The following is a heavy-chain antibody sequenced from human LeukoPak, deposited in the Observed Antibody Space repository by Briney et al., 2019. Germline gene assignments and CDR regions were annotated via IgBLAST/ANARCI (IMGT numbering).Heavy chain of an antibody. D-gene: IGHD3-16*01. V-gene: IGHV4-39*01. CDR3: ARRGIWDLQIGNWFDP. CDR2: IYSSGNS. Sequence: SETLSHTCSISRDSPTTNSYWCGWIRQSPGKGLEWIGSIYSSGNSYYNPSLKPRATLSPDTSKNQYSLRLTSVTAADTAIYYCARRGIWDLQIGNWFDPWGQGILVIVSS. J-gene: IGHJ5*02. CDR1: RDSPTTNSYW.